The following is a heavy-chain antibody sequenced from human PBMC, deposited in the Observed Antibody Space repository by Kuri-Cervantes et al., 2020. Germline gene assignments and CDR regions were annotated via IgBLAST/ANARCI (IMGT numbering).Heavy chain of an antibody. CDR2: ISSSGSTI. D-gene: IGHD6-6*01. CDR3: ARDVRLGGIMDV. J-gene: IGHJ6*03. CDR1: GFTFSSYS. Sequence: GESLKISCAAPGFTFSSYSMNWVRQAPGKGLGWVSYISSSGSTIYYTDSVKGRFTISRDNAKNSLYLQMNSLRAENTAVYYCARDVRLGGIMDVWGKGTTVTVSS. V-gene: IGHV3-48*04.